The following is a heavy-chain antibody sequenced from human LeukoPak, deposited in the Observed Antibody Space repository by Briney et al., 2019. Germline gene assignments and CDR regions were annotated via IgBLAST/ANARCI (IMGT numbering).Heavy chain of an antibody. D-gene: IGHD7-27*01. CDR3: AKDLNWGYYYYYMDA. J-gene: IGHJ6*03. Sequence: GGSLRLSCAASGFTFSSYGMHWVRQAPGKGLEWVAFIRYDGSNKYYADSVKGRFTISRDNSKNTLYLQMNSLRAEDTAVYYCAKDLNWGYYYYYMDAWGKGTTVTVSS. V-gene: IGHV3-30*02. CDR1: GFTFSSYG. CDR2: IRYDGSNK.